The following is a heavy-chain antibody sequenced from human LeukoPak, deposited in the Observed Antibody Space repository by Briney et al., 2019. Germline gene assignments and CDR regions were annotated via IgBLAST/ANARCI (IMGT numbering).Heavy chain of an antibody. CDR3: ARGRYYSSTSCRRYYYYYMDV. J-gene: IGHJ6*03. V-gene: IGHV4-34*01. CDR2: INHSGST. D-gene: IGHD2-2*01. Sequence: SETLSLTCAVYGGSFSGYYWSWIRQPPGKGLEWIGEINHSGSTNYNPSLKSRVTISVDTSKNQFSLKLSSVTAADTAVYYCARGRYYSSTSCRRYYYYYMDVWGKGTTVTVSS. CDR1: GGSFSGYY.